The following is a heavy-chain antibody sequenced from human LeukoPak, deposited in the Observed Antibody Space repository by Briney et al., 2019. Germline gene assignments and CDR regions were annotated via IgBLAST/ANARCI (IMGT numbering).Heavy chain of an antibody. CDR1: GFTFSSYG. D-gene: IGHD3-22*01. CDR3: AIQGDSSGYYPDY. CDR2: ISYDGSNK. Sequence: GGSLRLSCAASGFTFSSYGMHWVRQAPGKGLEWVAVISYDGSNKYYADSVKGRFTISRDNSKNTLHLQMNSLRAEDTAVYYCAIQGDSSGYYPDYWGQGTLVTVSS. V-gene: IGHV3-30*03. J-gene: IGHJ4*02.